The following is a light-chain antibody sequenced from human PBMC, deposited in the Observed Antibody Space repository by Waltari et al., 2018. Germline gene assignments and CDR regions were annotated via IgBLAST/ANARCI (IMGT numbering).Light chain of an antibody. J-gene: IGKJ2*01. CDR3: QQYNNWPPNT. Sequence: EVVMTQSPATLSVSPGKTATLSCRASESVSSSLVWYQQKPGQPPRLLIYGTSTRATGIPARFSGRGSGIEFTLTISSLQSEDSATYYCQQYNNWPPNTFGQGTKLEIK. CDR1: ESVSSS. V-gene: IGKV3D-15*01. CDR2: GTS.